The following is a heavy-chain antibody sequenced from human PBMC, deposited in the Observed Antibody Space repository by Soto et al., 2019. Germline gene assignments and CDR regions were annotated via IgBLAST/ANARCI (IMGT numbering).Heavy chain of an antibody. D-gene: IGHD2-15*01. CDR2: INHSGST. CDR3: ARGSCSGGSCYGYYMDV. Sequence: SETLSLTCAVYGGSFSGYYWSWIRQPPGKGLEWIGEINHSGSTNYNPSLKSRVTISVDTSKNQFSLKLSSVTAADTAVYYCARGSCSGGSCYGYYMDVWGKGTTVTVS. V-gene: IGHV4-34*01. CDR1: GGSFSGYY. J-gene: IGHJ6*03.